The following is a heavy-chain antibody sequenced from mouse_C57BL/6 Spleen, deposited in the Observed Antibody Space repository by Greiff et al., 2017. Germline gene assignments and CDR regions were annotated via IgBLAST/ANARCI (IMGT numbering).Heavy chain of an antibody. J-gene: IGHJ4*01. Sequence: EVHLVESEGGLVQPGSSMKLSCTASGFTFSDYYMAWVRQVPEKGLEWVANINYDGSSTYYLDALKSRFIISRDNAKNILYLQMSSLKSEDTATYYCARACYYYGSPGAMDYWGQGTSVTVSS. D-gene: IGHD1-1*01. CDR3: ARACYYYGSPGAMDY. CDR2: INYDGSST. V-gene: IGHV5-16*01. CDR1: GFTFSDYY.